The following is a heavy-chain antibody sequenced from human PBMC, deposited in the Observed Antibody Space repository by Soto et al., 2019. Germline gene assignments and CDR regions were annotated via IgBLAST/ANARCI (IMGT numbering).Heavy chain of an antibody. D-gene: IGHD3-10*01. CDR2: ISALNGNT. J-gene: IGHJ3*01. V-gene: IGHV1-18*01. CDR3: ARVYGSGSYIAFDF. CDR1: GYTFTHYG. Sequence: QVQLVQSGAEVKKPGASVKVSCTASGYTFTHYGISWERQAPGHGLAWMGGISALNGNTKYVDNFQDRVTMTTDTSTNTSYMEVRSLRSDDTAIYYCARVYGSGSYIAFDFWGQGTRVTVSS.